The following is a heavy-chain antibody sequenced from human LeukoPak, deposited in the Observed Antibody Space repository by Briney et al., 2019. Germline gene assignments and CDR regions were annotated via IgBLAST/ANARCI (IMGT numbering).Heavy chain of an antibody. CDR3: ARRGSSSYYFDF. CDR2: ISGSGGAT. J-gene: IGHJ4*02. CDR1: GFTFSSYD. D-gene: IGHD6-6*01. Sequence: GGSLRLSCAASGFTFSSYDMSWVRQAPGKGLEWVSGISGSGGATNYADSVKGRFTISRDNSKNTLHLQMNSLRAEDTAVYYCARRGSSSYYFDFWGQGTLVTVSS. V-gene: IGHV3-23*01.